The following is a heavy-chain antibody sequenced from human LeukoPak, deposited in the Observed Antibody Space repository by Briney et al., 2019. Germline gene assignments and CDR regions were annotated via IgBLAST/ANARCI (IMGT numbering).Heavy chain of an antibody. CDR1: GFTFGSYA. CDR2: ISYDGSNK. Sequence: GGSLRLSCAASGFTFGSYAMHWVRQAPGKGLEWVAVISYDGSNKYYADSVKGRFTISRDNSKNTLYLQMNSLRAEDTAVYYCAREVYYDFWSGYRQTSRSRDRYYYYGMDVWGQGTTVTVSS. V-gene: IGHV3-30-3*01. D-gene: IGHD3-3*01. J-gene: IGHJ6*02. CDR3: AREVYYDFWSGYRQTSRSRDRYYYYGMDV.